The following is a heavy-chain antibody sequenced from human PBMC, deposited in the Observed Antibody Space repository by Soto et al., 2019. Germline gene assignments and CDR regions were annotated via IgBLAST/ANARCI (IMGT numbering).Heavy chain of an antibody. CDR2: IIPIFGTA. CDR3: ARGRVDTAMVTFGNYYYGMDV. J-gene: IGHJ6*02. CDR1: GGTFSSYA. D-gene: IGHD5-18*01. Sequence: SVKVSCKASGGTFSSYAISWVRQAPGQGLEWMGGIIPIFGTANYAQKFQGRVTITADKSTSTAYMELSSLRSEDTAVYYCARGRVDTAMVTFGNYYYGMDVWGQGTTVTVSS. V-gene: IGHV1-69*06.